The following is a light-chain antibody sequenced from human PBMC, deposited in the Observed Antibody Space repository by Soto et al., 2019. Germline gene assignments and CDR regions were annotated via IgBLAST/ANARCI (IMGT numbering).Light chain of an antibody. Sequence: EIVLTQSPATLSLSPGERATLSCRASQSVSSYLAWYQQKPGQAPRLLIYDASNRATGIPARFSGSGSGTDFTLTISGLEPEDFAVYYCQQRSNWPPSVGQGTKVEIK. V-gene: IGKV3-11*01. CDR2: DAS. CDR3: QQRSNWPPS. CDR1: QSVSSY. J-gene: IGKJ1*01.